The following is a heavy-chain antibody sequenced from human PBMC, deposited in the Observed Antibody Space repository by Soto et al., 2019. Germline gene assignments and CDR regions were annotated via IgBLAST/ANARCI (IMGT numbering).Heavy chain of an antibody. V-gene: IGHV1-2*04. CDR2: INPNSGGT. D-gene: IGHD6-19*01. CDR1: GDTFTGYY. CDR3: ARDGGSGWYPDY. J-gene: IGHJ4*02. Sequence: ASVKVCCKASGDTFTGYYMHWVRQAPGQGLEWMGWINPNSGGTNYAQKFQGWVTMTRDTSISTAYMELSRLRSDDTAVYYCARDGGSGWYPDYWGQGTLVTVSS.